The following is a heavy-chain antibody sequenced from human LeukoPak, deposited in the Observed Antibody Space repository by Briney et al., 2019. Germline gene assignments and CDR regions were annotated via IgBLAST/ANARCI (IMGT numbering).Heavy chain of an antibody. V-gene: IGHV3-21*01. J-gene: IGHJ4*02. CDR1: AFTFSSYS. CDR2: ISSSSSYI. D-gene: IGHD5-18*01. Sequence: NPGGSLRLSCAASAFTFSSYSMNWVRQAPGKGLEWVSSISSSSSYIYYADSVKGRFTISRDNAKNSLYLQMNSLRAEDTAVYYCARETRGYSYGNFDYWGQGTLVTVSS. CDR3: ARETRGYSYGNFDY.